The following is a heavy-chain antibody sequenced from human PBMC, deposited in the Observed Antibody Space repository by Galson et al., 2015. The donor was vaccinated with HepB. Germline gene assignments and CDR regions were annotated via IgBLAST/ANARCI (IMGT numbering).Heavy chain of an antibody. V-gene: IGHV3-9*01. CDR1: GFTFDDYA. CDR3: AREGVIGAFDI. CDR2: ISWNSGSI. D-gene: IGHD3-10*01. J-gene: IGHJ3*02. Sequence: SLRLSCAASGFTFDDYAMHWVRQAPGKGLEWVSGISWNSGSIGYADSVKGRFTISRDNAKNSLYLQMNSLRAEDTALYYCAREGVIGAFDIWGQGTMVTVSS.